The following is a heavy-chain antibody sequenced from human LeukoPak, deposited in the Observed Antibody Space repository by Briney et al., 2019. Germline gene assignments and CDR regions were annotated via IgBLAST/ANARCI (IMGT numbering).Heavy chain of an antibody. V-gene: IGHV5-51*01. Sequence: GXSLQISCQGSGYSFTSYWIGWGRQVPGKGVEWMGIIYPGDYDTRYSPSFQGQVTISADKSISTAYLQWSSLKASDTAMYYCARVNCSGGSCYEYFQHWGQGTLVTVSS. J-gene: IGHJ1*01. D-gene: IGHD2-15*01. CDR2: IYPGDYDT. CDR3: ARVNCSGGSCYEYFQH. CDR1: GYSFTSYW.